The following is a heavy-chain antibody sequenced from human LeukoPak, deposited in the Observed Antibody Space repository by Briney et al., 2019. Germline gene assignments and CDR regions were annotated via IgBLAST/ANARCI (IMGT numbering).Heavy chain of an antibody. CDR1: GFTVSSNY. CDR2: IYSGGST. V-gene: IGHV3-53*01. J-gene: IGHJ4*02. CDR3: AKDRGWLYSAPDY. Sequence: GGSLRLSCAASGFTVSSNYMSWVRQAPGKGLEWVSVIYSGGSTYYADSVKGRFTISRDNSKNTLYLQMNSLRAEDTAVYYCAKDRGWLYSAPDYWGQGTLVTVSS. D-gene: IGHD2-15*01.